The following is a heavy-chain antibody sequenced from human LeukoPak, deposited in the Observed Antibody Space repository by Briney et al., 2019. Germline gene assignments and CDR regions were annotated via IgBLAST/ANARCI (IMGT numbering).Heavy chain of an antibody. J-gene: IGHJ1*01. V-gene: IGHV4-39*01. Sequence: SETLSLTXSVSSGSISSSSYYWGWIRQPPGKGLEWIESIYYSGSTNYNPSLKSRVTISIDTSKNQFSLKLASVTAADTAVYYCARHLIGYYDSSGYVQHWGQGTLVTVSS. CDR1: SGSISSSSYY. D-gene: IGHD3-22*01. CDR3: ARHLIGYYDSSGYVQH. CDR2: IYYSGST.